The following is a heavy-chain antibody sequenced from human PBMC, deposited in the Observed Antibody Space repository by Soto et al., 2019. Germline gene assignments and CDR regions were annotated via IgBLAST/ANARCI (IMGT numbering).Heavy chain of an antibody. CDR3: ARGPHLTLFDP. CDR1: GGTFSSYT. Sequence: ASVKVSCKASGGTFSSYTISWVRQAPGQGLEWMGRIIPILGIANYAQKFQGRVTITADKSTSTAYMELSSLRSEDTAVYYCARGPHLTLFDPWGQGTLVTVSS. V-gene: IGHV1-69*02. CDR2: IIPILGIA. J-gene: IGHJ5*02.